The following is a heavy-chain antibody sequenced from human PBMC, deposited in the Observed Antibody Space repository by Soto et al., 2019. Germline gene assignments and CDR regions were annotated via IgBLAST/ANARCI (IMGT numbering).Heavy chain of an antibody. CDR3: ARGSGVAVAGTNYYSGMDV. CDR2: IIPIFGTA. D-gene: IGHD6-19*01. V-gene: IGHV1-69*13. CDR1: GGTFSSYA. J-gene: IGHJ6*02. Sequence: GASVKVSCKASGGTFSSYAISWVRQAPGQGLEWMGGIIPIFGTANYAQKFQGRVTITADESTSTAYMELSSLRSEDTAVYYCARGSGVAVAGTNYYSGMDVRGQGTTVTVAS.